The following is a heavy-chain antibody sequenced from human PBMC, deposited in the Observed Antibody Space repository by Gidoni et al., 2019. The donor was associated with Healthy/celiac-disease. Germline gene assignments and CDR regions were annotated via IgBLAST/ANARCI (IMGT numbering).Heavy chain of an antibody. CDR3: ARTSGGRDGYVGLDY. V-gene: IGHV3-30*04. CDR1: GFTFISYA. CDR2: ISYDGSNK. J-gene: IGHJ4*02. Sequence: QVQLVESGGGVVQPGRSLRLSCAASGFTFISYAMHWVRQAPGKGLEWVAVISYDGSNKYYADSVKGRFTISRDNSKNTLYLQMNSLRAEDTAVYYCARTSGGRDGYVGLDYWGQGTLVTVSS. D-gene: IGHD5-12*01.